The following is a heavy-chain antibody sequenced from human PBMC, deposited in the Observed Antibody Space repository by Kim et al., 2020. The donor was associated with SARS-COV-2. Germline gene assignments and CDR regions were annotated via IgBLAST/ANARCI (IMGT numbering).Heavy chain of an antibody. CDR3: AKGDDFWSGYSSSYFYYMDV. CDR2: LSGSGGTT. CDR1: GFTFSTYA. J-gene: IGHJ6*03. Sequence: GGSLRLSCAASGFTFSTYAMSWVRQAPGKGLEWVSSLSGSGGTTYYADSVKGRFAISRDNSKNTLYLQMNNLRPEDTAVYYCAKGDDFWSGYSSSYFYYMDVWGKGTTVTVSS. D-gene: IGHD3-3*01. V-gene: IGHV3-23*01.